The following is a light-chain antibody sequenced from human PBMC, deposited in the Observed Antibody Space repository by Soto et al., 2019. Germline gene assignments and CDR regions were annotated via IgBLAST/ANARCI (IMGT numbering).Light chain of an antibody. CDR3: QQYNNWPRT. Sequence: EVVMTQSPVTLSVSPGERATLSCRASQSLGTSLAWYQQKPGQAPRLLIYAASTRATGIPARFSGSGSGTEFTLTISSLQSEDFAVYYCQQYNNWPRTFGQGTKVDIK. J-gene: IGKJ1*01. CDR2: AAS. CDR1: QSLGTS. V-gene: IGKV3-15*01.